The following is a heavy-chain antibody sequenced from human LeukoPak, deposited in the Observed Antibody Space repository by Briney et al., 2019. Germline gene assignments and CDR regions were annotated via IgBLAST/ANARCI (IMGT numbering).Heavy chain of an antibody. V-gene: IGHV1-18*01. D-gene: IGHD2-2*01. CDR1: GYTFTSYG. Sequence: GASVKVSCKASGYTFTSYGISWVRQAPGQGLEWMGWISAYSGNTNYAQKLQGRVTMTTDTSTSTAYMELSSLRSEDTAVYYCARDRNHGVVPAAFDYWGQGTLVTVSS. CDR2: ISAYSGNT. CDR3: ARDRNHGVVPAAFDY. J-gene: IGHJ4*02.